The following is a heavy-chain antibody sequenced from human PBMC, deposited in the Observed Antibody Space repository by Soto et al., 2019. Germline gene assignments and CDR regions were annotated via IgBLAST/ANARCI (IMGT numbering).Heavy chain of an antibody. J-gene: IGHJ6*03. CDR2: ISYSGNT. CDR1: GGSISSSSSS. D-gene: IGHD2-2*01. CDR3: AKTYVTDVVVVPASKDYMDV. V-gene: IGHV4-39*01. Sequence: SETLSLTCTVSGGSISSSSSSWGWIRQPPGKGLEWLGIISYSGNTYYSPSLKSRVTISVDASKNLFSLKLSSVTAADTAVYYCAKTYVTDVVVVPASKDYMDVWGKGTTVT.